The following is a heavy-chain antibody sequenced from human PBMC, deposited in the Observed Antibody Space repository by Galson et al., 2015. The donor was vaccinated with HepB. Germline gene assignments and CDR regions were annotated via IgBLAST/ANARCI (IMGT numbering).Heavy chain of an antibody. CDR2: ISAYNGNT. CDR1: GYTFTNYY. CDR3: ARWGYARSNLEWLPRYYYYYGMDV. J-gene: IGHJ6*02. D-gene: IGHD3-3*01. V-gene: IGHV1-18*04. Sequence: SVKVSCKASGYTFTNYYIHCVRQAPGQGLEWMGWISAYNGNTNYAQKLQGRVTMTTDTSTSTAYMELRSLRSDDTAVYYCARWGYARSNLEWLPRYYYYYGMDVWGQGTTVTVSS.